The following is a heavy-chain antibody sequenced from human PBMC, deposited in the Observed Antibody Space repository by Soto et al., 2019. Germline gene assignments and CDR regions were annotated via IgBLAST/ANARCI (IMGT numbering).Heavy chain of an antibody. D-gene: IGHD6-19*01. J-gene: IGHJ4*02. CDR3: ARERDSSGWYKGHFDY. CDR2: IWYDGSNK. CDR1: GFTFSSYG. V-gene: IGHV3-33*01. Sequence: QVQLVESGGGVVQPGRSLRLSCAASGFTFSSYGMHWVRQAPGKGLEWVAVIWYDGSNKYYADSVKGRFTISRDNSKNTLYLQMNSLRAEDTAVYYCARERDSSGWYKGHFDYWGQGTLVTVSS.